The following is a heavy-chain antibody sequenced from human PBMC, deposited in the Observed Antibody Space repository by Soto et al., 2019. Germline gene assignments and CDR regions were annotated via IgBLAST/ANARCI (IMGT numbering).Heavy chain of an antibody. CDR2: LYDVFGS. Sequence: DVQLVESGGGLIQPGESLRLSCAAFGLTVSGTKYVAWVRQAPGKGLEWVSALYDVFGSFYVDSVKGRFTTSSDRSKSTVYLQMNDLRPDDTAVYYCASWHEREHAYDVWGQGTTVIVSS. CDR3: ASWHEREHAYDV. D-gene: IGHD1-1*01. CDR1: GLTVSGTKY. J-gene: IGHJ3*01. V-gene: IGHV3-53*01.